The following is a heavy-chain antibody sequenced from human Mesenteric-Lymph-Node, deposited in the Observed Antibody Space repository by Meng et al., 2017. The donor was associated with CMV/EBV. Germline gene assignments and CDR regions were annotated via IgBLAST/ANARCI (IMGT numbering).Heavy chain of an antibody. J-gene: IGHJ4*02. D-gene: IGHD3-16*01. CDR3: GRVWGGPD. CDR1: GFTFSSYW. CDR2: INSDGSST. V-gene: IGHV3-74*01. Sequence: GESLKISCAASGFTFSSYWMHWVRQAPGKGLVWVSRINSDGSSTSYADSVKGRFTISRDNAKNTLYLQMSSLRDDDTAVYYCGRVWGGPDWGQGTLVTVSS.